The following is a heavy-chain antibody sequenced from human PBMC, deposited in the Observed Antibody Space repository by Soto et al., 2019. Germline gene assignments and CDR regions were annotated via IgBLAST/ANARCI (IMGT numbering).Heavy chain of an antibody. D-gene: IGHD3-22*01. CDR2: ISAYNGNT. V-gene: IGHV1-18*01. CDR3: ARLYVGSGYNTFDI. CDR1: GYSFSSYD. Sequence: QVQLVQSGAEVKKPGASVKISCKASGYSFSSYDITWVRQAPGQGLEWMGWISAYNGNTNYAQSLQGRVTMTTDTXXTTGYMELRSLRSDDTAVYYCARLYVGSGYNTFDIWGQGTMVTVSS. J-gene: IGHJ3*02.